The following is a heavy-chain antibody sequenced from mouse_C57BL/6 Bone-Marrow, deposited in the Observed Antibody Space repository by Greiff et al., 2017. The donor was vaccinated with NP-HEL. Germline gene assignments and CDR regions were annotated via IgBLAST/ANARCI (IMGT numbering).Heavy chain of an antibody. CDR3: ARGGQLRRAMDY. CDR2: INPSNGGT. Sequence: QVQLKQPGTELVKPGASVKLSCKASGYTFTSYWMHWVKQRPGQGLEWIGNINPSNGGTNYNEKFKSKATLTVDKSSSTAYMQLSSLTSEDSAVYYCARGGQLRRAMDYWGQGTSVTVSS. D-gene: IGHD3-2*02. CDR1: GYTFTSYW. V-gene: IGHV1-53*01. J-gene: IGHJ4*01.